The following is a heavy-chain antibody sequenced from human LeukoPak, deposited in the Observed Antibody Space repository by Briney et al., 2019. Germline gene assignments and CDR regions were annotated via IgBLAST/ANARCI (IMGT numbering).Heavy chain of an antibody. CDR3: ARGRGIAAAGSSFDY. J-gene: IGHJ4*02. Sequence: ASVKVSCKAPGYTFTSYGISWVRQAPGQGLEWMGWISAYNGNTNYAQKLQGRVTMTTDTSTSTAYMELRSLRSDDTAVYYCARGRGIAAAGSSFDYWGQGTLVTVSS. CDR1: GYTFTSYG. CDR2: ISAYNGNT. V-gene: IGHV1-18*04. D-gene: IGHD6-13*01.